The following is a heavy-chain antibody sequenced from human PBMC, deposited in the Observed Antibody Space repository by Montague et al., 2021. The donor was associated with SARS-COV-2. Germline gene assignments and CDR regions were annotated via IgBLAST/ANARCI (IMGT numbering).Heavy chain of an antibody. CDR3: ARGREYSSSGGMYV. J-gene: IGHJ6*02. CDR1: GGSISSYY. Sequence: SETLSLTCTVSGGSISSYYWSWIRQPPGKGLEWIGYIYYSGSTNYNPSLKSRVTISVDTSKNQFSLKLSSVTAADTAVYYCARGREYSSSGGMYVWGQGTTVTVSS. D-gene: IGHD6-6*01. CDR2: IYYSGST. V-gene: IGHV4-59*01.